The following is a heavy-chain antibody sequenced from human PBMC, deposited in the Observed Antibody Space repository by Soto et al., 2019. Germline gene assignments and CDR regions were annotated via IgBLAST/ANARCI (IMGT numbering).Heavy chain of an antibody. Sequence: EVQLLESGGGLVQPGESLRLSCAASGFTFSNYAMTWVRRAPGKGLEWVSVITASGDITYYPDSVKGRFTISRDNPKKMYSLHLNSKSPGDEATAVYYRAVKPGDDVRCYDSWGQGILVTVSS. V-gene: IGHV3-23*01. D-gene: IGHD2-21*01. CDR2: ITASGDIT. CDR1: GFTFSNYA. J-gene: IGHJ4*02. CDR3: AVKPGDDVRCYDS.